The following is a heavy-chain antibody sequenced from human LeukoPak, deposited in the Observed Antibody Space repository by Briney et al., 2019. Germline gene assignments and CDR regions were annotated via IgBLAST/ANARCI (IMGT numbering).Heavy chain of an antibody. CDR2: TNYNGGT. CDR1: GDPISSSH. CDR3: ARTLNWLDP. Sequence: PSETLSLTCTFSGDPISSSHWSWIRQPPGKGLECVGYTNYNGGTNYNPSLKSRVTISIYSSKNQFSLQLRSVTAADTAVYFCARTLNWLDPWGQGTLVTVSS. V-gene: IGHV4-59*01. J-gene: IGHJ5*02.